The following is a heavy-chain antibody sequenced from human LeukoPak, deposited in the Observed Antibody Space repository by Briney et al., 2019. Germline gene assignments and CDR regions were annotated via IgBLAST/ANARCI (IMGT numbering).Heavy chain of an antibody. CDR1: GGSISSYY. D-gene: IGHD1-7*01. Sequence: PSETLSLTCTVSGGSISSYYWSWIRQPPGKGLEWIGEINHSGSTNYNPSLKSRVTISVDTSKNQFSLKLSSVTAADTAVYYCARDAYGRQRGITGTTSNWFDPWGQGTLVTVSS. CDR2: INHSGST. V-gene: IGHV4-34*01. CDR3: ARDAYGRQRGITGTTSNWFDP. J-gene: IGHJ5*02.